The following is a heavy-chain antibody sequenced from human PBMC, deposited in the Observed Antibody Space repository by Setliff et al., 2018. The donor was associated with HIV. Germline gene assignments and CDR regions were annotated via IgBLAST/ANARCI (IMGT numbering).Heavy chain of an antibody. V-gene: IGHV4-38-2*02. Sequence: PSETLSLTCTVSGYSISSGYYWGWIRQPPGKGLEWIGSIYHSGSTYHNPSLKSRVTISVDTSKNQFSLKLSSVTAADTAVYYCARDPRSPVGAFDIWGQGTMVTVS. CDR2: IYHSGST. CDR3: ARDPRSPVGAFDI. D-gene: IGHD2-2*01. J-gene: IGHJ3*02. CDR1: GYSISSGYY.